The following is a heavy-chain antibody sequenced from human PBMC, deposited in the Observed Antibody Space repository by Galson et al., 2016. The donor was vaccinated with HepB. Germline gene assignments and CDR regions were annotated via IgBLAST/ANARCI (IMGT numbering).Heavy chain of an antibody. Sequence: SLRLSCAASGFSVSTTYMAWVRQSPGKGLESVSAIFSGGTTFYADSLMGRFTISRDSSSNTLYLQMRSLRAEDTAVYYCAGDSGYNEHGGFDNWGQGTLVTVSS. J-gene: IGHJ4*02. CDR1: GFSVSTTY. D-gene: IGHD5-12*01. CDR2: IFSGGTT. CDR3: AGDSGYNEHGGFDN. V-gene: IGHV3-66*01.